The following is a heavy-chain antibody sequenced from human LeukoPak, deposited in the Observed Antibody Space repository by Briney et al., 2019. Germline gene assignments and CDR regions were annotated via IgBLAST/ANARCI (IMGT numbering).Heavy chain of an antibody. J-gene: IGHJ5*02. Sequence: EPSETLSLTCTVSGGSISSYYWSWTRQPPGKGLEWIGYIYYSGSTNYNPSLKSRVTISVDTSKNQFSLKLSSVTAADTAVYYCARDLIASNWFDPWGQGTLVTVSS. CDR1: GGSISSYY. CDR2: IYYSGST. CDR3: ARDLIASNWFDP. V-gene: IGHV4-59*12. D-gene: IGHD3-9*01.